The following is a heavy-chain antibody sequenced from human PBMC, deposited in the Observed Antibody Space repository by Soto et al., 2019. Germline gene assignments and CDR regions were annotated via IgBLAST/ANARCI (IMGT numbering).Heavy chain of an antibody. J-gene: IGHJ4*02. CDR1: GFTFSSYA. D-gene: IGHD3-22*01. CDR2: ISGSGGST. CDR3: AKGDYYYDSSGQFGDYFDY. V-gene: IGHV3-23*01. Sequence: GGSLRLSCAASGFTFSSYAMSWVRRAPGKGLEWVSAISGSGGSTYYADSVKGRFTISRDNSKNTLYLQMNSLRAEDTAVYYCAKGDYYYDSSGQFGDYFDYWGQGTLVTVSS.